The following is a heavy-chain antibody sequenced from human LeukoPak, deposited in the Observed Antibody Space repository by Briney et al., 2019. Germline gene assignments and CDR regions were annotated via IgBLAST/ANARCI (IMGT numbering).Heavy chain of an antibody. Sequence: GGSLRLSCAASGFTFSSYGMHWVRQAPGKGLEWVAVISYDGSNKYYADSVKGRFTISRDNSENTLYLQMNSLRAEDTAVYYCAKDRAAGLDYWGQGTLVTVSS. J-gene: IGHJ4*02. CDR2: ISYDGSNK. CDR3: AKDRAAGLDY. V-gene: IGHV3-30*18. D-gene: IGHD6-13*01. CDR1: GFTFSSYG.